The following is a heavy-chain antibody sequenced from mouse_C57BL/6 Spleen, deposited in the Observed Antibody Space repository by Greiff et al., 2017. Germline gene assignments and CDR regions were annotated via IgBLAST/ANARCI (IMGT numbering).Heavy chain of an antibody. D-gene: IGHD2-4*01. CDR2: ISNGGGST. Sequence: EVKLVESGGGLVQPGGSLKLSCAASGFTFSDYYMYWVRQTPEKRLEWVAYISNGGGSTYYPDTVKGRFTISRDNAKNTLYLQMSRLKSEDTAMYYCARRGDYVYFDYWGQGTTLTVSS. J-gene: IGHJ2*01. CDR3: ARRGDYVYFDY. V-gene: IGHV5-12*01. CDR1: GFTFSDYY.